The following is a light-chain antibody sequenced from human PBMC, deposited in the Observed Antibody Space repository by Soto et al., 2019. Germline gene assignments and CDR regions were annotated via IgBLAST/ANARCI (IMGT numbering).Light chain of an antibody. V-gene: IGLV2-14*01. CDR2: DVS. CDR1: SSDVGGYNY. Sequence: QSALTQPASVSGSPGQSITISCTVTSSDVGGYNYVSWYQQHPGKAPKLMIYDVSNRPSGVSNRFSGSKSGNTASLTISGLQAEDEADYYCSSYTSSSVVFGGGTKVTVL. CDR3: SSYTSSSVV. J-gene: IGLJ2*01.